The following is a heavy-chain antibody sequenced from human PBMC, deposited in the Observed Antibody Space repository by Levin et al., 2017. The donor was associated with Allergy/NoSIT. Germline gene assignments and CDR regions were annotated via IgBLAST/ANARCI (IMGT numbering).Heavy chain of an antibody. CDR1: GFTLSYYA. CDR3: AKGSGSDSDDGTDV. J-gene: IGHJ6*02. CDR2: ISYDGNNK. V-gene: IGHV3-30*04. D-gene: IGHD1-26*01. Sequence: GGSLRLSCADSGFTLSYYAIHWVRQAPGKGLEWMAVISYDGNNKYYADSVKGRFTISRDNSQNTVYLQMHSLRVEDTAVYYCAKGSGSDSDDGTDVWGQGTTVTVSS.